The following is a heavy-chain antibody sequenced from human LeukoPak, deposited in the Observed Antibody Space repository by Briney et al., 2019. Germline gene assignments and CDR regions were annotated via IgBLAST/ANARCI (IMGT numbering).Heavy chain of an antibody. CDR2: ISPNSGST. J-gene: IGHJ6*03. CDR1: GYTFIDSF. Sequence: ASVRVSCKASGYTFIDSFIHWVRQAPGQGLEWMGWISPNSGSTHYAQKFQGRVTMTRDTSITTAYMELSRLRSDDTAVYYCARVNHFYYYYYMDVWGKGTTVTVSS. V-gene: IGHV1-2*02. CDR3: ARVNHFYYYYYMDV.